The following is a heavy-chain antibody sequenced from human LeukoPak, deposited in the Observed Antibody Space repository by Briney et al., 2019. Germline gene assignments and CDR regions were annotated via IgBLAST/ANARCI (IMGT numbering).Heavy chain of an antibody. Sequence: ASVKVSRKASGYTFTGYYIHWVRQAPGQPLEWMVWINRNSGGTNYAQKFQGRVTMTRDTSISTAYMDLSRLRSDDTAVYYCARVDSSGWYYFDYWGQGTLVTVSS. D-gene: IGHD6-19*01. V-gene: IGHV1-2*02. CDR3: ARVDSSGWYYFDY. CDR1: GYTFTGYY. CDR2: INRNSGGT. J-gene: IGHJ4*02.